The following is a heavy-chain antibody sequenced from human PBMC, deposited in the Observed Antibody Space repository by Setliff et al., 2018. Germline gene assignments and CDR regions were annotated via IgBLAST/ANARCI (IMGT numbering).Heavy chain of an antibody. CDR1: GGSLSGNY. CDR2: INDSGST. Sequence: SETLSLTCAVYGGSLSGNYWSWIRQPPGKGLEWIGEINDSGSTNYNSSLKSRVTILEDTSRNQFFLKLSSVTAADTAVYYCARSPSSGWSDYYYYYMDVWGKGTTVTVSS. V-gene: IGHV4-34*01. D-gene: IGHD6-19*01. J-gene: IGHJ6*03. CDR3: ARSPSSGWSDYYYYYMDV.